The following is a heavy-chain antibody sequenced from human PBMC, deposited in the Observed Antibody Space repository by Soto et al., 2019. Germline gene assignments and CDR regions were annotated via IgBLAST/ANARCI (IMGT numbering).Heavy chain of an antibody. Sequence: ADPTLVNATQTLTLTCTFSGLSLSTDDVGVGWIRQPPGKALDWLAVIYWDDDKRYSPSLKSRLTITKDTAKNQILLTMTNMDPVDTATYFCARSKYSLSSFEYWGQGALVTVSS. V-gene: IGHV2-5*02. CDR2: IYWDDDK. D-gene: IGHD6-6*01. J-gene: IGHJ4*02. CDR3: ARSKYSLSSFEY. CDR1: GLSLSTDDVG.